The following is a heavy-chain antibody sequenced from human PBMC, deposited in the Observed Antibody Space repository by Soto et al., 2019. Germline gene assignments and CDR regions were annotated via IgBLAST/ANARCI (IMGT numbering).Heavy chain of an antibody. CDR2: IDPSDSYT. Sequence: EVQLVQSGAEVKKPGESLRISCKGSGYSFTSYWISWVRQMPGKGLEWMGRIDPSDSYTNYSPSFQGHVTISADKSISTAYLQWSSLKASDTAMYYCAGTLGYCSGGSCYDYYGMDVWGQGTTVTVSS. CDR3: AGTLGYCSGGSCYDYYGMDV. V-gene: IGHV5-10-1*03. CDR1: GYSFTSYW. D-gene: IGHD2-15*01. J-gene: IGHJ6*02.